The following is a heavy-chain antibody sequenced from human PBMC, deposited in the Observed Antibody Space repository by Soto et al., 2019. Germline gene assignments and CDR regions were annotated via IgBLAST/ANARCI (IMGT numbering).Heavy chain of an antibody. V-gene: IGHV3-33*01. CDR2: IWYDGSNK. Sequence: QVQLVESGGGVVQPGRSLRLSCAASGFTFSSYGMHWVRQAPGKGLEWVAVIWYDGSNKYYADSVKGRFTISRDNSKNTXYXXMNSLRAEDTAVYYCARGYYDILTGYYPYAEYFQHWGQGTLVTVSS. D-gene: IGHD3-9*01. J-gene: IGHJ1*01. CDR3: ARGYYDILTGYYPYAEYFQH. CDR1: GFTFSSYG.